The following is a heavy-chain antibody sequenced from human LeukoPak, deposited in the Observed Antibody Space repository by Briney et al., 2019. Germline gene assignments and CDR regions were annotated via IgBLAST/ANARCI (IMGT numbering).Heavy chain of an antibody. CDR2: ISSSGSTI. V-gene: IGHV3-11*04. J-gene: IGHJ3*02. CDR1: GFTFSDYY. CDR3: ARDGWGLYYDGSGQGHDAFDI. D-gene: IGHD3-22*01. Sequence: GGSLRLSCAAPGFTFSDYYMSWIRQAPGKGLEWVSYISSSGSTIYYADSVKGRFTISRDNAKNSLYLQMNSLRAEDTAVYYCARDGWGLYYDGSGQGHDAFDIWGQGTMVTVSS.